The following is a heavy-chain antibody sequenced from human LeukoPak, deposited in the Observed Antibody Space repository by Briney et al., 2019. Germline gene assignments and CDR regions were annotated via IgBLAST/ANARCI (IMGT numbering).Heavy chain of an antibody. J-gene: IGHJ4*02. CDR3: ARAPGPYYFDY. CDR1: GFTFSSYE. Sequence: PGGSLRLSCAASGFTFSSYEMNWVRQAPGKGLEWVSYISSSGSTIYYADSVKGRFTISRDNAKNSLYLQMDSLRAEDTAVYYCARAPGPYYFDYWGQGTLVTVSS. CDR2: ISSSGSTI. V-gene: IGHV3-48*03.